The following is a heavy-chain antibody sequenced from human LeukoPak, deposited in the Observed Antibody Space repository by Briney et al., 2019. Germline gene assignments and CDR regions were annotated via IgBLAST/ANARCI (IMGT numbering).Heavy chain of an antibody. D-gene: IGHD3-22*01. CDR2: ISSSGSTI. CDR1: GFTFSGYY. Sequence: GGSLRLSCAASGFTFSGYYMSWIREAPGKGLEWVSYISSSGSTIYYADSVKGRFTISRDNAKNSLYLQMNSLRAEDTAVYYCARVAPLYYYDSSGYAFDIWGQGTMVTVSS. J-gene: IGHJ3*02. CDR3: ARVAPLYYYDSSGYAFDI. V-gene: IGHV3-11*01.